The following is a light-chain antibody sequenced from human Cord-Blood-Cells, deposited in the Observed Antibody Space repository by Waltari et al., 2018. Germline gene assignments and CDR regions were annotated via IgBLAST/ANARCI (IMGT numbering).Light chain of an antibody. CDR2: RNN. J-gene: IGLJ3*02. CDR1: SSNIGSNY. V-gene: IGLV1-47*01. CDR3: AAWDDSLSGLWV. Sequence: QSVLTQPPSASGTPGQRVTISCSGSSSNIGSNYVYWYQQLPGTAPQPLIYRNNQRPSGVPDRFSGSKSGTSASLAISGLRSEDEADYYCAAWDDSLSGLWVFGGGTKLTVL.